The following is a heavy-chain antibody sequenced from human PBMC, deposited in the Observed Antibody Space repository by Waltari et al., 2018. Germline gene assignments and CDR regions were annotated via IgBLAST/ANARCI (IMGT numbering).Heavy chain of an antibody. D-gene: IGHD6-19*01. J-gene: IGHJ4*02. Sequence: EAQLLESGGGLVQPGGSLTLSCGASGLSFSSNWLTWLRQAPGKGPDGVAIINQAGSLKYYGDSGKGRFTIARDSTKNSLYLQMNSLSAEDTAVYHCQRWPPPQFDYWGQGTLLTVSS. CDR2: INQAGSLK. CDR3: QRWPPPQFDY. V-gene: IGHV3-7*01. CDR1: GLSFSSNW.